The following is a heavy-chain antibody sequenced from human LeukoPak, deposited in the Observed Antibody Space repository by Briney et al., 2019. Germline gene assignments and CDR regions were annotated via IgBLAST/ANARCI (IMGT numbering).Heavy chain of an antibody. Sequence: PSETLSLTCTVSGGSITNYYWTWIRQPPGKGLEWIGYIYYSGSTNYNPSLKSRVTISVDTSKNQFSLKLSSVTAADTAVYYCARYTVVTGNWFDPWGQGTLVTVSS. D-gene: IGHD4-23*01. CDR3: ARYTVVTGNWFDP. V-gene: IGHV4-59*08. CDR1: GGSITNYY. CDR2: IYYSGST. J-gene: IGHJ5*02.